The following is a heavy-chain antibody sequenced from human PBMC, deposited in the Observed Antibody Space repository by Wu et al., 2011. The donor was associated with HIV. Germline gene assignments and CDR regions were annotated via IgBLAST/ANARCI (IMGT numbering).Heavy chain of an antibody. D-gene: IGHD3-9*01. Sequence: QVQLMQSGADMKRPGASVKVSCNASGYTFTDYFLHWVRQAPGQGLQWMGWINPNNGDTFFAQKLQGRVTLTRDTVTRTAFLELRNLRSDDTAIYYCALGAATTPMRGDDTLEHWGQGTMVIVS. CDR2: INPNNGDT. CDR3: ALGAATTPMRGDDTLEH. CDR1: GYTFTDYF. V-gene: IGHV1-2*02. J-gene: IGHJ3*01.